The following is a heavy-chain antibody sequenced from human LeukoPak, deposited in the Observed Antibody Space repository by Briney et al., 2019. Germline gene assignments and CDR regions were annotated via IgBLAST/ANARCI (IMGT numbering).Heavy chain of an antibody. CDR3: ARGGTEGGLEISFFFDL. CDR1: GGSISGSS. CDR2: IFFGGT. J-gene: IGHJ2*01. Sequence: PSETLSLTCTVSGGSISGSSWSWIRQPPGEGLGWIGYIFFGGTHYNPSLKSRVSISVDTSKNQFSLTLSSVTAADAAVYYCARGGTEGGLEISFFFDLWGRGTLVTVSS. D-gene: IGHD1-1*01. V-gene: IGHV4-59*01.